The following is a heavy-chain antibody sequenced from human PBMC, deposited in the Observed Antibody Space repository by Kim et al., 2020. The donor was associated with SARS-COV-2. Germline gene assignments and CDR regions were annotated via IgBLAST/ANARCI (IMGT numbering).Heavy chain of an antibody. CDR2: IYSGGST. D-gene: IGHD4-17*01. CDR3: ARESGTLPTVITVGNYYYGMDV. Sequence: GGSLRLSCAASGFTVSSNYMSWVRQAPGKGLEWGSVIYSGGSTYYADSAKGRFTISRDNSKNTLYLQMNSPRAEDTAVYYCARESGTLPTVITVGNYYYGMDVWGQGTTVTVSS. V-gene: IGHV3-53*01. J-gene: IGHJ6*02. CDR1: GFTVSSNY.